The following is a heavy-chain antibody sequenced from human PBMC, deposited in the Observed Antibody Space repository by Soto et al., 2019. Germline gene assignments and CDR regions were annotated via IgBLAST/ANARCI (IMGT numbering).Heavy chain of an antibody. D-gene: IGHD3-22*01. CDR2: IRSKAYGGTT. J-gene: IGHJ4*02. CDR1: GFTFGDYA. V-gene: IGHV3-49*03. CDR3: TRDRGSITMIVVVYYFDY. Sequence: GGSLRLSCTASGFTFGDYAMSWFRQAPGKGLEWVGFIRSKAYGGTTEYAASVKGRFTISRDDSKSIAYLQMNSLKTEDTAVYYCTRDRGSITMIVVVYYFDYWGQGTLVTVSS.